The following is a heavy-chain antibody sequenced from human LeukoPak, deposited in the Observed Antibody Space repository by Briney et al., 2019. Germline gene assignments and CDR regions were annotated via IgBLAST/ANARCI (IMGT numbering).Heavy chain of an antibody. CDR1: GFTFSSYW. D-gene: IGHD2-15*01. CDR2: IKQDGSEK. CDR3: ARDSGIVVVVAATTFDY. V-gene: IGHV3-7*03. Sequence: GGSLRLSCAASGFTFSSYWMSWVRQAPGKGLEWVANIKQDGSEKYYVDSVKGRFTISRDNAKNSLYLQMNSLRAEDTAVYYCARDSGIVVVVAATTFDYWAREPWSPSPQ. J-gene: IGHJ4*02.